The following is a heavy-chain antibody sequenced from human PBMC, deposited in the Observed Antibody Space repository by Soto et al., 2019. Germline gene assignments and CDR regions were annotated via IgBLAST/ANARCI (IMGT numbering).Heavy chain of an antibody. J-gene: IGHJ5*02. CDR2: ISAYNGST. CDR1: GYTFTTYG. CDR3: ARDRYYYGSGSYYISWFDP. V-gene: IGHV1-18*04. Sequence: ASVKVSCKTSGYTFTTYGVSWVRQAPGQGLEWMGWISAYNGSTNYAQKLQGRVTMTTDTSTSTAYMELRGLRSDDTAVYYSARDRYYYGSGSYYISWFDPWGQGTLVTVSS. D-gene: IGHD3-10*01.